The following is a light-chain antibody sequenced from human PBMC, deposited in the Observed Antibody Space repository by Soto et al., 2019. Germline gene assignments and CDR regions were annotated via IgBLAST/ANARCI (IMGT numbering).Light chain of an antibody. CDR2: AAS. J-gene: IGKJ1*01. V-gene: IGKV1-39*01. Sequence: DIQMTQSPSSLSASVGDRVTITCRASQSISSYLNWYQQKPGKAPKLLIYAASRLQSGVPSRFTGSGSGTDFTLTISSLQPEDFATYYCQQSYSILWTFGQGTKVDIK. CDR1: QSISSY. CDR3: QQSYSILWT.